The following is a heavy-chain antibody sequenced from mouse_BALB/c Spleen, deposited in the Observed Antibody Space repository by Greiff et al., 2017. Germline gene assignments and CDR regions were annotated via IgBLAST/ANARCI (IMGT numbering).Heavy chain of an antibody. CDR3: ARHYYYGSRTYAMDY. J-gene: IGHJ4*01. CDR1: GFTFSSYT. D-gene: IGHD1-1*01. CDR2: ISNGGGST. V-gene: IGHV5-12-2*01. Sequence: EVQLVESGGGLVQPGGSLKLSCAASGFTFSSYTMSWVRQTPEKRLEWVAYISNGGGSTYYPDTVKGRFTISRDNAKNTLYLQMSSLKSEDTAMYYCARHYYYGSRTYAMDYWGQGTSVTVSS.